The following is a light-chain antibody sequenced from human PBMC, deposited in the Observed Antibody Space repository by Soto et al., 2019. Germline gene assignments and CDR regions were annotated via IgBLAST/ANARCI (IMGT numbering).Light chain of an antibody. V-gene: IGKV1-39*01. J-gene: IGKJ5*01. CDR1: QSINNH. Sequence: DIQMTQSPSSLSASVGDRVTVTCRTSQSINNHLNWYQQKPGEAPKLLIYGSSSLHYGVPSRFSGSGSGSAFTLTISSLQPEDSATYYCQQSFTAQITFGQGTRLQI. CDR3: QQSFTAQIT. CDR2: GSS.